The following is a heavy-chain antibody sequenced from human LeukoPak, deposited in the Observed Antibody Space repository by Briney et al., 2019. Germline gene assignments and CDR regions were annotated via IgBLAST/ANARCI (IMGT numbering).Heavy chain of an antibody. D-gene: IGHD3-9*01. V-gene: IGHV4-34*01. Sequence: SETLSLTCAVYGGSFSGYYWSWIRQPPGKGLEWIGEINHSGSTNYNPSLKSRVTISVDTSKNQFSLKLSSVTAADTAVYYCARRGNYDILTGYAFDIWGQGTMVTVSS. J-gene: IGHJ3*02. CDR1: GGSFSGYY. CDR2: INHSGST. CDR3: ARRGNYDILTGYAFDI.